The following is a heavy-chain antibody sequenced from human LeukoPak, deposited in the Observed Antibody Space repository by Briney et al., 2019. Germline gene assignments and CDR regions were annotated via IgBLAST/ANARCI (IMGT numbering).Heavy chain of an antibody. CDR2: INPSAGST. Sequence: ASVKVSFTASGYTFTGYYMHWVRQAPGQGLEWMGRINPSAGSTTYAQRFQGRVTMARDTSTSTVYMELSSLRSEDTAVYYCARDNDYYGSGSYCFDFWGQGTLVTVSS. CDR1: GYTFTGYY. J-gene: IGHJ4*02. CDR3: ARDNDYYGSGSYCFDF. D-gene: IGHD3-10*01. V-gene: IGHV1-46*01.